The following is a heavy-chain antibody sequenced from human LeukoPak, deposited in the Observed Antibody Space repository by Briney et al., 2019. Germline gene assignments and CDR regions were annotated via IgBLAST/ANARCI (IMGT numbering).Heavy chain of an antibody. CDR1: GFTFSSYG. CDR2: IWYDGSNK. V-gene: IGHV3-33*01. J-gene: IGHJ6*02. Sequence: GGSLRLSCAASGFTFSSYGMHWVRQAPGKGLEWVAVIWYDGSNKYYADSVKGLFTISRDNSKNTLYLQMNSLRAEDTAVYYCARDGSGDYGMDVWGQGTTVTVSS. CDR3: ARDGSGDYGMDV. D-gene: IGHD3-10*01.